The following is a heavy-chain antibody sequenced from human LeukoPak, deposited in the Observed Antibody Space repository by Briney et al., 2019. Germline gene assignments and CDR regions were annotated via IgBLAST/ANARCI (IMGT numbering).Heavy chain of an antibody. Sequence: SETLSLTCAVYGGSFSGYYWSWIRQPPGKGLEWIGEINHSGSTNYNPSLKSRVTISVDTSKNQFSLKLSSVTAADTAVYYCARGSGSGWPLFDYWGQGTLVTVSS. CDR2: INHSGST. D-gene: IGHD6-19*01. J-gene: IGHJ4*02. V-gene: IGHV4-34*01. CDR1: GGSFSGYY. CDR3: ARGSGSGWPLFDY.